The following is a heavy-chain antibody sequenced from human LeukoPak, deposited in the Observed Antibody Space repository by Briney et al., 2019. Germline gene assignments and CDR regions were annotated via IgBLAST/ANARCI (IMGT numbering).Heavy chain of an antibody. Sequence: SETLSLTCAVSGCSISSGYYWSWIRQPAGKGLEWIGRIYTSGSTNYNPSLKSRVTMSVDTSKNQFSLKLSSVTAADTAVYYCAREWYCSSTSCYQTFDYWGQGTLVTVSS. CDR2: IYTSGST. CDR3: AREWYCSSTSCYQTFDY. D-gene: IGHD2-2*01. V-gene: IGHV4-4*07. CDR1: GCSISSGYY. J-gene: IGHJ4*02.